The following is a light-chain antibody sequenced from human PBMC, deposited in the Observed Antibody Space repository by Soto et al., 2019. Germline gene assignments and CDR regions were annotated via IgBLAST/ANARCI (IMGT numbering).Light chain of an antibody. Sequence: EIVLTQTPGILSLSPGERYTLSCRASQSVSNDFLAWYQQKPGQAPXLXXYGASTRATDVPDRFSGSGSAADYTLTISRLETEDFAVYDGQQYGSSPPRTFCQGTKVENK. CDR3: QQYGSSPPRT. CDR1: QSVSNDF. J-gene: IGKJ1*01. CDR2: GAS. V-gene: IGKV3-20*01.